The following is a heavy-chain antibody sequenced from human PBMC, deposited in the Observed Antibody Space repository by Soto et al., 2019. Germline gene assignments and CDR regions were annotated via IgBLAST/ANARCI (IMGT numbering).Heavy chain of an antibody. Sequence: AASVKVSCKASGYTFTSYYMHWVRQAPGQGLEWMGIINPSGGSTSYAQKFQGRVTMTRDTSTSTVYMELSSLRSEDTAVYYCARESVGDSSGSSASDIWVQGTIVTVSS. J-gene: IGHJ3*02. CDR2: INPSGGST. CDR1: GYTFTSYY. D-gene: IGHD6-25*01. CDR3: ARESVGDSSGSSASDI. V-gene: IGHV1-46*01.